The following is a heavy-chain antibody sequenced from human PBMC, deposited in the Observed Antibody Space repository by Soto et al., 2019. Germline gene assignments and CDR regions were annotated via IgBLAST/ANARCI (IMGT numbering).Heavy chain of an antibody. D-gene: IGHD6-19*01. CDR1: GGTFSSYA. CDR2: IIPIFGTA. J-gene: IGHJ4*02. V-gene: IGHV1-69*13. CDR3: ARNRITRYSSGPQFDY. Sequence: SVKVSSKASGGTFSSYAISWVRQAPGQGLEWMGGIIPIFGTANYAQKFQGRVTITADESTSTAYMELSSLRSEDTAVYYCARNRITRYSSGPQFDYWGQGTLVNVSS.